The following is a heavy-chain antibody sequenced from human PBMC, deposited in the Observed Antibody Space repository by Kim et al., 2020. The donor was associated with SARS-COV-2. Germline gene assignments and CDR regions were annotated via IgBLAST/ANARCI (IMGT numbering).Heavy chain of an antibody. Sequence: ASVKVSCKASGYTFTGYYMHWVRQAPGQGLEWMGWINPNSGGTNYAQKFQGWVTMTRDTSISTAYMELSRLRSDDTAVYYCARAYDFWSGYPSYTNYYYYYGMDVWGQGTTVTVSS. D-gene: IGHD3-3*01. CDR3: ARAYDFWSGYPSYTNYYYYYGMDV. CDR1: GYTFTGYY. V-gene: IGHV1-2*04. CDR2: INPNSGGT. J-gene: IGHJ6*02.